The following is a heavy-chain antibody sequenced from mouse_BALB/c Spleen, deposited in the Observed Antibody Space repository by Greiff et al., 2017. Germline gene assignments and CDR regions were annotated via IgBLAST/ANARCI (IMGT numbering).Heavy chain of an antibody. CDR3: ARGDYYGNPGYFDY. Sequence: QLQQSGAELVRPGVSVKISCKGSGYTFTDYAMHWVKQSHAKSLEWIGVISTYYGDASYNQKFKGKATMTVDKSSSTAYMELARLTSEDSAIYYCARGDYYGNPGYFDYWGQGTTLTVSS. CDR1: GYTFTDYA. V-gene: IGHV1S137*01. J-gene: IGHJ2*01. D-gene: IGHD2-1*01. CDR2: ISTYYGDA.